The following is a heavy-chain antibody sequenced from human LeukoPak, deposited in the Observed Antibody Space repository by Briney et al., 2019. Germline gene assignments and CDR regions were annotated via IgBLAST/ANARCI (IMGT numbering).Heavy chain of an antibody. J-gene: IGHJ5*02. CDR3: ARGRFNYDFWSGYLNWFDP. D-gene: IGHD3-3*01. V-gene: IGHV4-39*07. CDR1: GGSISSGDYY. Sequence: SETLSLTCTVSGGSISSGDYYWSWIRQPPGKGLEWIGEINHSGSTNYNPSLKSRVTISVDTSKNQFSLKLSSVTAADTAVYYCARGRFNYDFWSGYLNWFDPWGQGTLVTVSS. CDR2: INHSGST.